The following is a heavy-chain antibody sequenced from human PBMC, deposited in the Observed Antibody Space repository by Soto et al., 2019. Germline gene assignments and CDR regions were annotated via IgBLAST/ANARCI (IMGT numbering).Heavy chain of an antibody. V-gene: IGHV3-33*01. J-gene: IGHJ4*02. CDR1: GFTFSSYG. CDR3: ARGMLRWFFDY. CDR2: IWYDGSNK. Sequence: PGGSLRLSCAASGFTFSSYGMHWVRQAPGKGLEWVAVIWYDGSNKYYADSVKGRFTISRDNSKNTLYLQMNSLRAEDTAVYYGARGMLRWFFDYWGQGTMVTVSS. D-gene: IGHD2-8*01.